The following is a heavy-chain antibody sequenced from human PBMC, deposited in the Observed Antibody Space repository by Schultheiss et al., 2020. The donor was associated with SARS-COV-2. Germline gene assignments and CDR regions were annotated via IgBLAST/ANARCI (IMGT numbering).Heavy chain of an antibody. V-gene: IGHV4-61*02. CDR2: IYTSGST. Sequence: SETLSLTCTVSGGSISSGGYYWTWIRQPAGKGLEWIGRIYTSGSTYYNPSLKSRVTISVDTSKNQFSLKLSSVTAADTAVYYCARDGSAGYDYWGQGTLVTVSS. CDR3: ARDGSAGYDY. J-gene: IGHJ4*02. D-gene: IGHD6-25*01. CDR1: GGSISSGGYY.